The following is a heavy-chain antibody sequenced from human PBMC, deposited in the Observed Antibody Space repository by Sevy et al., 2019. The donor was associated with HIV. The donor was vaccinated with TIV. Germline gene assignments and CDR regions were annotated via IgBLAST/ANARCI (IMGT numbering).Heavy chain of an antibody. CDR3: ARGRCGGDNCYHQGVDYFDY. CDR2: MNPNSGGS. V-gene: IGHV1-8*01. D-gene: IGHD2-15*01. CDR1: GYTFTSYE. Sequence: ASVKVSCKASGYTFTSYEINWVRQATGQGLEWMGWMNPNSGGSAYAQKFQGRVTMTRDTSINTAYMELTILGSDDTALYYCARGRCGGDNCYHQGVDYFDYWGQGTLVTVSS. J-gene: IGHJ4*02.